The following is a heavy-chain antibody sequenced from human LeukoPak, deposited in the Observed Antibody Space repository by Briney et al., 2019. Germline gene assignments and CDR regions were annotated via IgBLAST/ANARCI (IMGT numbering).Heavy chain of an antibody. CDR2: ISSSSSYI. D-gene: IGHD6-13*01. Sequence: GGSLRLSCAASGFTFSSYSMNWVRQAPGKGLEWVSSISSSSSYIYYADSVKGRFTISRDNAKNSLYLQMNSLRAEDTAVYYCARVAAGSDSSSWYVTWGQGTLVTVSS. CDR1: GFTFSSYS. CDR3: ARVAAGSDSSSWYVT. J-gene: IGHJ5*02. V-gene: IGHV3-21*01.